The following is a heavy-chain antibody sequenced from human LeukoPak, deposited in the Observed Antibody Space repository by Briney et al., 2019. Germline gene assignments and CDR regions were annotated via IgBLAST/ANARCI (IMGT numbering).Heavy chain of an antibody. CDR1: GFTFSSND. J-gene: IGHJ6*02. CDR3: ARSYSNHLFGMDV. V-gene: IGHV3-33*01. CDR2: IWYDGNNK. Sequence: PGGSLRLSCAASGFTFSSNDMHWVRQAPGKGLEWVAVIWYDGNNKYYADSVKGRFTISRDNSKNTLFLQMNSLRAEDTAVYYCARSYSNHLFGMDVWGQGTTVTVSS. D-gene: IGHD4-11*01.